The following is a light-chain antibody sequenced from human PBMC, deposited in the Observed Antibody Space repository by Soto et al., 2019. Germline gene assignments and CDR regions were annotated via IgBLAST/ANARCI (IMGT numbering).Light chain of an antibody. CDR3: AAWDDSLSGHVV. Sequence: QSVLTQPPSASGTPGQRVTISCSGSSSNIGSNYVYWYQQLPGTAPKLLIYRNNQRPSGVPDRFSGSKSGTSASLAISGIRSEDEADYYCAAWDDSLSGHVVFGGGTQLTVL. V-gene: IGLV1-47*01. J-gene: IGLJ2*01. CDR1: SSNIGSNY. CDR2: RNN.